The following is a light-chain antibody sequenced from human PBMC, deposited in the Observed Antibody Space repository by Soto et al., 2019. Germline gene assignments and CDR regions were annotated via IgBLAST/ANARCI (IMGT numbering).Light chain of an antibody. CDR2: EGS. CDR3: CSYTGSSTYV. J-gene: IGLJ2*01. V-gene: IGLV2-23*01. CDR1: SSDVGSYNL. Sequence: QSALTQPASVSGSPGQSITISCTGTSSDVGSYNLVSWYQHHPGKAPKLMIYEGSKRPSGVSNRFSASKSGNAASLTICGHDAEDAAYYYCCSYTGSSTYVFGGGTKLTVL.